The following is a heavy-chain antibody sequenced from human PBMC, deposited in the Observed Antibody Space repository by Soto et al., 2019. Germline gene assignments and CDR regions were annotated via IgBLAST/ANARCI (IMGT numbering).Heavy chain of an antibody. V-gene: IGHV1-18*01. J-gene: IGHJ4*02. D-gene: IGHD3-10*01. CDR2: ISAYNGNT. Sequence: EASVKVSCKASGYTFTSYGISWVRQAPGQGLEWMGWISAYNGNTNYAQKLQGRVTMTTDTSTSTAYMELRSLRSDDTAVYYCARAPRQTYYYGSGSYYIGFDYWGQGTLVTVSS. CDR3: ARAPRQTYYYGSGSYYIGFDY. CDR1: GYTFTSYG.